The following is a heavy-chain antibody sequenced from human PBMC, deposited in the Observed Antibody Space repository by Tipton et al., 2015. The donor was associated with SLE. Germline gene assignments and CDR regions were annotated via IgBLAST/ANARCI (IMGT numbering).Heavy chain of an antibody. CDR2: IYSSGNT. V-gene: IGHV4-59*01. Sequence: TLSLTCNVSGASISDYYWNWIRQPPGKGLEWIGYIYSSGNTYYNPSLKSRVAISVDTSKNQFSLRLSSVTAADTAVYYCARVFPRVATAGLLDLWGRGTLVTVSS. J-gene: IGHJ2*01. D-gene: IGHD6-13*01. CDR1: GASISDYY. CDR3: ARVFPRVATAGLLDL.